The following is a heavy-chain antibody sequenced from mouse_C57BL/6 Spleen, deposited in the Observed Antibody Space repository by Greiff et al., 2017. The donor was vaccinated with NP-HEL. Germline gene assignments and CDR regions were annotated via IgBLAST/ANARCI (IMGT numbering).Heavy chain of an antibody. Sequence: LQESGAELVKPGASVKMSCKASGYTFTSYWITWVKQRPGQGLEWIGDIYPGSGSTNYNEKFKSKATLTVDTSSSTAYMQLSSLTSEDSAVYYCARRDYGSTSFDYWGQGTTLTVSS. CDR2: IYPGSGST. D-gene: IGHD1-1*01. V-gene: IGHV1-55*01. J-gene: IGHJ2*01. CDR3: ARRDYGSTSFDY. CDR1: GYTFTSYW.